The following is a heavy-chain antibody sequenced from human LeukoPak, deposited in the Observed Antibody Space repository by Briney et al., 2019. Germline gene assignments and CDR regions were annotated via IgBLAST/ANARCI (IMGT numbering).Heavy chain of an antibody. D-gene: IGHD3-22*01. Sequence: GGSLRLSCAASGFTFSSYSMNWVRQAPGKGLEWVSSISSSSSYIYYADSVKGRFTISRDNAKNSLYLQMNSLRAEDTAVYYCARIVVVHLYYYYYYMDVWGKGTTVTVSS. CDR2: ISSSSSYI. CDR1: GFTFSSYS. V-gene: IGHV3-21*01. CDR3: ARIVVVHLYYYYYYMDV. J-gene: IGHJ6*03.